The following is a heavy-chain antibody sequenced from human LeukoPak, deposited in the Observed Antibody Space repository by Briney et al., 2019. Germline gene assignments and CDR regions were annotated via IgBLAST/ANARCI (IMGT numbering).Heavy chain of an antibody. CDR3: ARYPDYSGSNYYYYGMDV. V-gene: IGHV5-51*01. CDR2: IYPGDSDT. J-gene: IGHJ6*02. CDR1: GYSFTSYW. D-gene: IGHD4-23*01. Sequence: KPGESLKISCKGSGYSFTSYWIGWVRQMPGKGLEWMGIIYPGDSDTRYSPSFQGQVTISADKSISTAYLQWSSLKALDTAMYYCARYPDYSGSNYYYYGMDVWGQGTTVTVSS.